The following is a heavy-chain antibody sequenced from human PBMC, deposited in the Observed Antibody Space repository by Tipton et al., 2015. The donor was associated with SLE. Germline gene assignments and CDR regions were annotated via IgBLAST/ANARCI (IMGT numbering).Heavy chain of an antibody. J-gene: IGHJ3*02. V-gene: IGHV3-30-3*01. Sequence: SLRLSCAASGFTFSSYEMNWVRQAPGKGLEWVAVISYDGSNKYYADSVKGRFTISRDNSKNTLYLQMNSLRAEDTAVYYCARGGGHDAFDIWGQGTMVTVSS. CDR2: ISYDGSNK. D-gene: IGHD4-23*01. CDR3: ARGGGHDAFDI. CDR1: GFTFSSYE.